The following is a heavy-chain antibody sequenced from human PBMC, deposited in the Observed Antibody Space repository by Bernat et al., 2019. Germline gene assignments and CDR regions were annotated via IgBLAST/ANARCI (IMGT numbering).Heavy chain of an antibody. Sequence: VQLVESGGGVVQPGRSLRLSCAASGFTFSSYAMHWVRQAPGKGLEWVSVIYSGGSTYYADSVKGRFTISRDNSKNTLYLQMNSLRAEDTAVYYCARGGSYCSSTSCYPPHFDYWGQGTLVTVSS. CDR1: GFTFSSYA. V-gene: IGHV3-66*01. CDR2: IYSGGST. CDR3: ARGGSYCSSTSCYPPHFDY. D-gene: IGHD2-2*01. J-gene: IGHJ4*02.